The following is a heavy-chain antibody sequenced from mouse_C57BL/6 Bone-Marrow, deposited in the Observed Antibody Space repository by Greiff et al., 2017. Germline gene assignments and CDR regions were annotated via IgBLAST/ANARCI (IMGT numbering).Heavy chain of an antibody. J-gene: IGHJ2*01. Sequence: SGAELVRPGASVTLSCKASGYTFTDYEMHWVKQTPVHGLEWIGAIDPETGGTAYNQKFKGKAILTADKSSSTAYMELRSLTSEDSAVYYCTRYGPYYFDYWGQGTTLTVSS. CDR2: IDPETGGT. CDR1: GYTFTDYE. D-gene: IGHD1-1*01. V-gene: IGHV1-15*01. CDR3: TRYGPYYFDY.